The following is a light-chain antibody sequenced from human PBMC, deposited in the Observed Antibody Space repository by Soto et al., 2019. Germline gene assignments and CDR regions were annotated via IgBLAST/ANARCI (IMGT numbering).Light chain of an antibody. CDR1: SSDVGAYKY. V-gene: IGLV2-8*01. J-gene: IGLJ3*02. CDR3: TSYVGSDIWV. CDR2: EVS. Sequence: QSALTRPPSASGSPGQSVTISCTGTSSDVGAYKYVSWYQQYPGKAPKLMIYEVSKRPSGVPDRFSGSKSGNTASLTVSGLQAEDVAYYYFTSYVGSDIWVFGRGTKLTVL.